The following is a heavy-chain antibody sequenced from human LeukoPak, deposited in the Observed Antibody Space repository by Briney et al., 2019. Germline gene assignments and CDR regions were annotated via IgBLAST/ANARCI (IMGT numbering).Heavy chain of an antibody. CDR1: GFPFSSYA. CDR2: ISGSGGST. V-gene: IGHV3-23*01. CDR3: AKEPYSGSQLLDY. J-gene: IGHJ4*02. Sequence: PGGSLRLSCAASGFPFSSYAMSWVRQAPGKGLEWVSAISGSGGSTYYADSVKGRFTISRDNSKNTLFLQMNSLRAEDTAVYYCAKEPYSGSQLLDYWGQGTLVTVSS. D-gene: IGHD1-26*01.